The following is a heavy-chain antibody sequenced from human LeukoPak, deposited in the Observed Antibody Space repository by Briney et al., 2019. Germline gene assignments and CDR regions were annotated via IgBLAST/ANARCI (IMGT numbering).Heavy chain of an antibody. Sequence: ASVKVSCKASGYTFTSYGISWVRQAPGQGLEWMGWISGYKSHEVQGTVTMTRDTSTNTAYLELRSLRSDDTAVYYCARSPLEWLLFLDSWGQGTLVTVSS. J-gene: IGHJ4*02. D-gene: IGHD3-3*01. CDR3: ARSPLEWLLFLDS. CDR2: ISGYKS. V-gene: IGHV1-18*01. CDR1: GYTFTSYG.